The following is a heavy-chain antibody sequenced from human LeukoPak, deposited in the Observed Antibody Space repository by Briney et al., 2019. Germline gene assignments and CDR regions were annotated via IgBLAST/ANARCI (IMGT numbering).Heavy chain of an antibody. CDR2: IIPIFGTA. J-gene: IGHJ4*02. CDR1: GGTFSSYA. V-gene: IGHV1-69*05. CDR3: AREGSDSSRLFDY. D-gene: IGHD3-22*01. Sequence: GASVKVSCKASGGTFSSYAISWVRQAPRQGLEWMGRIIPIFGTANYAQKFQGRVTITTDESTSTAYMELSSLRSEDTAVYYCAREGSDSSRLFDYWGQGTLVTVSS.